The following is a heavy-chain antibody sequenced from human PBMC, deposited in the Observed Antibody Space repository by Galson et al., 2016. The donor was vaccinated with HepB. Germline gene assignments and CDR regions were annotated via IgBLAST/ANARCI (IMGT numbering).Heavy chain of an antibody. CDR2: INPGGGST. CDR3: ARFGDLLTGYHSFGDLLGSFDL. Sequence: SVKVSCKAFAYTFINYYIHWVRQAPGQGLEWMGIINPGGGSTGYAPKFQGRVTMTSDTSTSTVYMELNSLRYEDTAVYYCARFGDLLTGYHSFGDLLGSFDLWGRGTLVSVSS. J-gene: IGHJ2*01. D-gene: IGHD3-9*01. CDR1: AYTFINYY. V-gene: IGHV1-46*01.